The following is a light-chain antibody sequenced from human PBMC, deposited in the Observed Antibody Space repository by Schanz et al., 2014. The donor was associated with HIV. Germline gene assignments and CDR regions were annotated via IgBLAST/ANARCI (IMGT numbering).Light chain of an antibody. J-gene: IGKJ1*01. Sequence: PGERATLSCRASQTVSSSSLAWYQQEPGQAPRLLIYGASSRATGIPDRFSGSGSGTDFTLTISRLEPEDSAVYYCHQYGSSPRTFGQGTKVEIK. CDR3: HQYGSSPRT. V-gene: IGKV3-20*01. CDR1: QTVSSSS. CDR2: GAS.